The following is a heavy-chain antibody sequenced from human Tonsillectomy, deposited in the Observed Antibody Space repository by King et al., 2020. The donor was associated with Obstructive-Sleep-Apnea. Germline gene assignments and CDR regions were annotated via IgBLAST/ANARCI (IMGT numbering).Heavy chain of an antibody. CDR3: ARESVPADYYASSGYEYFQH. Sequence: QLQESGPGLVKPSETLSLTCTVSGYSISSGYYWGWLRQTPEKGLEWIGSIYHSGGTYYNPSLKSRVTISVDTSKNQFSLKLRSVTAADTAVYYCARESVPADYYASSGYEYFQHWGQGTLVTVSS. V-gene: IGHV4-38-2*02. CDR2: IYHSGGT. CDR1: GYSISSGYY. D-gene: IGHD3-22*01. J-gene: IGHJ1*01.